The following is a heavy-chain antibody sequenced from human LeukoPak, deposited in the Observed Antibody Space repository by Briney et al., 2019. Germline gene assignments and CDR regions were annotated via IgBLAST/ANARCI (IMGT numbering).Heavy chain of an antibody. CDR1: LGSHW. CDR3: TRDQT. CDR2: IKEDGSQK. J-gene: IGHJ4*02. V-gene: IGHV3-7*01. Sequence: PAGGSLRLSCVGALGSHWMGWVRQAPEKGLEWVANIKEDGSQKYYMDSAKGRFTISRDNAKSSLFLQMNNLRVEDTAVYYCTRDQTWGQGTLVTVSS.